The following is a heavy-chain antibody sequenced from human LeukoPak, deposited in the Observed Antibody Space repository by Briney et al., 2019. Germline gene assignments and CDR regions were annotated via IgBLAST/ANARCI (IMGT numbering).Heavy chain of an antibody. Sequence: SETLSLTCAVYVGSFSGYYWSWIRQPPGKGLEWIGEINHSGSTNYNPSLKSRVTISVDTSKNQFSLKLSSVTAADTALYYCARGGVLPAATTRGDYLDYWGQGTLVTVSS. V-gene: IGHV4-34*01. CDR1: VGSFSGYY. J-gene: IGHJ4*02. CDR2: INHSGST. CDR3: ARGGVLPAATTRGDYLDY. D-gene: IGHD2-2*01.